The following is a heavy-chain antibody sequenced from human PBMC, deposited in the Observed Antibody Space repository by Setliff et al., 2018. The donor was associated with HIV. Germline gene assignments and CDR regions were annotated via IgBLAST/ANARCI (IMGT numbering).Heavy chain of an antibody. Sequence: ETLSLTCTVSGYSISTGYNWGCIRQPPGKGLEWIGSMHHSGGTYYNPSLASRLSISVDKSKNQFSLTLSSVTAADTAVYYCARARSDWYDVRPYYFDLWGQGTPVTVSS. CDR3: ARARSDWYDVRPYYFDL. CDR1: GYSISTGYN. D-gene: IGHD6-19*01. V-gene: IGHV4-38-2*02. J-gene: IGHJ4*02. CDR2: MHHSGGT.